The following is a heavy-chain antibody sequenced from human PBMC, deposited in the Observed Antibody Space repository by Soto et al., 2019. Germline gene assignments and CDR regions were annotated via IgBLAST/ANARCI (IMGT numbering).Heavy chain of an antibody. CDR3: ARVLRVESYSSVNFDY. V-gene: IGHV1-18*01. D-gene: IGHD6-19*01. Sequence: QVQLVQSGAEVKKPGASVKVSCKASGYTFTSYGISWVRQAPGQGLEWMGWISAYNGNTNYAQKLQGRVTMTTDTSTSTAHMELRSLRSDDTAVYYCARVLRVESYSSVNFDYWGQETLVTVSS. CDR2: ISAYNGNT. CDR1: GYTFTSYG. J-gene: IGHJ4*02.